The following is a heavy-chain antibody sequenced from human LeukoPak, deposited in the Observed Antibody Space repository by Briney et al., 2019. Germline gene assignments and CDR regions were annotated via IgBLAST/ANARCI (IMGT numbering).Heavy chain of an antibody. D-gene: IGHD2-8*01. V-gene: IGHV1-2*06. Sequence: ASVKVSCKASGYTFTGSYIHWVRQAPGQGLEWMGRINPNSGDTNYPQKFQGRVTMTRDTSIITAYMELNSLTPDDTAVYFCARSAEHCNNGVCFTDYYMDVWGKGTTVTISS. J-gene: IGHJ6*03. CDR2: INPNSGDT. CDR1: GYTFTGSY. CDR3: ARSAEHCNNGVCFTDYYMDV.